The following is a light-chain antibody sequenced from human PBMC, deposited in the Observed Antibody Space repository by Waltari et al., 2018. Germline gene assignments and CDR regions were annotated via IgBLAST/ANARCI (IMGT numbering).Light chain of an antibody. Sequence: QSALTQPPSASGSPGQSVTISCTGTSSDVGGYNYVSWYQQHPGKAPKLMIYEVTKRPSGVPVRCSGSKSANTASLTVSGLQAEDEADYYCCSYAGSNNFDWVFGGGTKLTVL. V-gene: IGLV2-8*01. J-gene: IGLJ3*02. CDR2: EVT. CDR1: SSDVGGYNY. CDR3: CSYAGSNNFDWV.